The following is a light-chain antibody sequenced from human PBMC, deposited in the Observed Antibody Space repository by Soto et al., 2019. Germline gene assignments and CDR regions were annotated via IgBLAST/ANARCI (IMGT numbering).Light chain of an antibody. CDR2: DAS. CDR3: QQRRNWPYT. V-gene: IGKV3-11*01. CDR1: QSVSSY. J-gene: IGKJ2*01. Sequence: EIVLTQSPATRSLSPGERATLSCRASQSVSSYLAWYQQKPGQAPRLLIYDASNRATGIPARFSGSGSGTDFTLTVSSLEPEDFAVYYCQQRRNWPYTFGQGTKLEIK.